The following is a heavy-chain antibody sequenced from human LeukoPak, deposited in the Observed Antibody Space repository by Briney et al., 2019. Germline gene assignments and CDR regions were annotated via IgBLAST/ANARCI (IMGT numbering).Heavy chain of an antibody. CDR3: ASHFTAAADY. J-gene: IGHJ4*02. Sequence: ASVKVSCKASGGTFSSYAISWVRQAPGQGLEWMGWISAYNGNTNYAQKLQGRVTMTTDTSTSTAYMELRSLRSDDTAVYYCASHFTAAADYWGQGTLVTVSS. V-gene: IGHV1-18*01. CDR2: ISAYNGNT. D-gene: IGHD6-13*01. CDR1: GGTFSSYA.